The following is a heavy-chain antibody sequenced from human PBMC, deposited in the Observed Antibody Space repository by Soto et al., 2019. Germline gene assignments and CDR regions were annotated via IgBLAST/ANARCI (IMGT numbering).Heavy chain of an antibody. CDR2: ISKSDYT. J-gene: IGHJ4*02. Sequence: GGSLRLSGTVSGFAFNDYGINWVRQAPGKGLEWVSSISKSDYTYYSDSVKGRFAISRDNAKSSVSLQIYTLRVEDTAVYYCAREDSIIIPAVSDFWGQGTLVTVSS. CDR1: GFAFNDYG. CDR3: AREDSIIIPAVSDF. D-gene: IGHD2-2*01. V-gene: IGHV3-21*01.